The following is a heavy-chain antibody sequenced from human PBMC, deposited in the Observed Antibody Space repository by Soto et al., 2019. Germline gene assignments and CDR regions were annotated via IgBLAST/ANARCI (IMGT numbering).Heavy chain of an antibody. CDR1: GYTFTSYG. CDR2: ISAYNGNT. J-gene: IGHJ3*02. CDR3: AREDYYDSSGYSGNDAFDI. D-gene: IGHD3-22*01. V-gene: IGHV1-18*01. Sequence: ASVKVSCKASGYTFTSYGISWVRQAPGQGLEWMGWISAYNGNTNYAQKLQGRVTMTTDTSTSTAYMELRSLRSDDTAVYYCAREDYYDSSGYSGNDAFDIWGQGTMVTVSS.